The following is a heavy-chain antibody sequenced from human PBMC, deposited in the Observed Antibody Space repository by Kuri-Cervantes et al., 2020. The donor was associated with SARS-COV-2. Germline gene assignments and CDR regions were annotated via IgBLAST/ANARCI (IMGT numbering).Heavy chain of an antibody. V-gene: IGHV4-39*07. J-gene: IGHJ3*02. CDR2: IGNIDYSVNT. CDR1: GGSISSSSHY. D-gene: IGHD4-23*01. Sequence: SETLSLTCSVSGGSISSSSHYWGWIRQSPGKGVEWIGSIGNIDYSVNTDYNPSLKSRVTISVDTSKNQFSLKLSSVTAADTAVYYCARHRGPGLRWYQGNDAFDIWGQGTMVTVSS. CDR3: ARHRGPGLRWYQGNDAFDI.